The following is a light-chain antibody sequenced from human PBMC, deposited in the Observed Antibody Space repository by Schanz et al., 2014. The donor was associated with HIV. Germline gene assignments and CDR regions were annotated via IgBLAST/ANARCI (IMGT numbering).Light chain of an antibody. J-gene: IGKJ4*01. Sequence: EILMTQSPATLSVSPGERATLSCRASQSVSSNLAWHQQKPGQAPRLLIYGASTRATGVPARFSGSGSGTEFTLTISSLQPEDFATYYCQQPNSYPLTFGGGTKVEIK. V-gene: IGKV3-15*01. CDR3: QQPNSYPLT. CDR2: GAS. CDR1: QSVSSN.